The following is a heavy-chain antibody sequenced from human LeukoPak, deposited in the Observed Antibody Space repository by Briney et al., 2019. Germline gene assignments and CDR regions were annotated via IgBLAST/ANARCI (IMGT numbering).Heavy chain of an antibody. J-gene: IGHJ6*02. V-gene: IGHV4-59*01. CDR1: GGSISGYY. D-gene: IGHD1-26*01. CDR2: IYYSGST. CDR3: ARVLSSGSYPYFYYYYYGMDV. Sequence: SETLSLTCTVSGGSISGYYWSWIRQPPGKGLEWIGYIYYSGSTNYNPSLKSRVTISVDTSKNQFSLKLSSVTAADTAVYYCARVLSSGSYPYFYYYYYGMDVWGQGTTVTVSS.